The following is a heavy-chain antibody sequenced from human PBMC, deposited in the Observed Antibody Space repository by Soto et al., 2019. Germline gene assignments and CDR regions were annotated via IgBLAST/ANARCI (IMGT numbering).Heavy chain of an antibody. CDR2: ISGSGDKT. D-gene: IGHD2-8*01. V-gene: IGHV3-23*01. CDR3: ARESKWYGGQYFQD. J-gene: IGHJ1*01. CDR1: GSTFKYYA. Sequence: EVQLLQSGGGLAQPGTSLRLSCAASGSTFKYYAMTWVRQAPGKGLEWVSTISGSGDKTDYADSVKGRLRVSRDNSKDTLYLQMDSLRADDTALYYCARESKWYGGQYFQDWGQGTLVTVSS.